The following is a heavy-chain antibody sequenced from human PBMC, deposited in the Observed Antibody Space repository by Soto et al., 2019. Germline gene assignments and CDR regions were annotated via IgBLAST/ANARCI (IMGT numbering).Heavy chain of an antibody. CDR2: IYPGDSDA. V-gene: IGHV5-51*01. Sequence: PGESLKISCKGSGYSFTSYWIGWVRQMPGKGLEWMGIIYPGDSDATYSPSFQGQVTISADKSISTAYLQWSSLRASDTAMYYCASQLLWFGELSKALNWFDPWGQGTLVTVSS. J-gene: IGHJ5*02. CDR3: ASQLLWFGELSKALNWFDP. D-gene: IGHD3-10*01. CDR1: GYSFTSYW.